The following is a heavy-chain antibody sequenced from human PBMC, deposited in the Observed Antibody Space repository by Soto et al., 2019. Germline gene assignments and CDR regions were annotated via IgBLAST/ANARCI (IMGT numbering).Heavy chain of an antibody. J-gene: IGHJ4*02. CDR2: MNPNNGNT. CDR3: GRGRRNRGVNY. D-gene: IGHD3-10*01. CDR1: AYTFTSYA. Sequence: ASVKVSCKAAAYTFTSYAINWVRQATGQDFEWMGWMNPNNGNTAYAQKFQCRVTMTRDTSKRTAFMELSSLTSETPAAYYCGRGRRNRGVNYWGQGTLVTVST. V-gene: IGHV1-8*01.